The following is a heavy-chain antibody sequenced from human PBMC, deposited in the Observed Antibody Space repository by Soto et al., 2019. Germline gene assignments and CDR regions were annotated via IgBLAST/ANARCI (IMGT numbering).Heavy chain of an antibody. CDR2: MNPNSGNT. CDR3: ARANSGSGRRWFDP. D-gene: IGHD3-10*01. J-gene: IGHJ5*02. CDR1: AYTFTSYD. Sequence: QVQLVQSGAEVKKPGASVKVSCKASAYTFTSYDINWMRQATGQGLEWMGWMNPNSGNTGYAQKFQGRVTMTGNPSMNTAYMDLSGLTSEDTAVYYCARANSGSGRRWFDPWGQGTLVIVSS. V-gene: IGHV1-8*01.